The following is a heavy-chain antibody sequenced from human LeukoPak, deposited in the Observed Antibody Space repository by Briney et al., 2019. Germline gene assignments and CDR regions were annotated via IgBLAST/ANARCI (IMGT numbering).Heavy chain of an antibody. V-gene: IGHV1-69*13. CDR2: IIPIFGTA. D-gene: IGHD2-2*01. CDR1: GGTFSSYA. Sequence: SVKVSCKASGGTFSSYAISWVRQAPGQGLEWMGGIIPIFGTANYAQKFQGRVTITADESTSTAYMELSSLRSEDTAVYYCARELIPQLGVGNRDTNYYYYGMDVWGQGTTVTVSS. J-gene: IGHJ6*02. CDR3: ARELIPQLGVGNRDTNYYYYGMDV.